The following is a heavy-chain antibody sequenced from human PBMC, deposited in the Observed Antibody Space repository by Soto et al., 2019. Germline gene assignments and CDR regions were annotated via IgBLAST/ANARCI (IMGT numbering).Heavy chain of an antibody. J-gene: IGHJ6*02. CDR3: ARDRDSSSWYGYYYYYGMDV. Sequence: LRLSCAASGFTFSSYAMHWVRQAPGKGLEWVAVISYDGSNKYYADSVKGRFTISRDNSKNTLYLQMNSLRAEDTAVYYCARDRDSSSWYGYYYYYGMDVWGQGTTVTVSS. CDR1: GFTFSSYA. D-gene: IGHD6-13*01. V-gene: IGHV3-30-3*01. CDR2: ISYDGSNK.